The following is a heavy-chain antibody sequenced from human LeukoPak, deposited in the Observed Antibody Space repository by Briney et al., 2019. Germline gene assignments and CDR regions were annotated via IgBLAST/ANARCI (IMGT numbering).Heavy chain of an antibody. Sequence: ASVKVSCEASGYTFTGYYMHWVRQAPGQGLEWMGRINPNSGATNYAQKFQGRVTMTKDTSISTAYMELSRLRSDDTAVYYCARVGEFNNGSHGFDSWGQGTLVTVSS. CDR1: GYTFTGYY. CDR2: INPNSGAT. D-gene: IGHD5-24*01. V-gene: IGHV1-2*06. CDR3: ARVGEFNNGSHGFDS. J-gene: IGHJ4*02.